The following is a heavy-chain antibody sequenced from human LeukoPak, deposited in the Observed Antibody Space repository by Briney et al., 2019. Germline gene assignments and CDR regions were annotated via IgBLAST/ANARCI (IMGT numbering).Heavy chain of an antibody. V-gene: IGHV1-69*05. CDR3: ARDQSGSYSGIDY. CDR2: IIPIFGTA. Sequence: SVKVSCKASGGTFSSYAISWVRQAHGQGIEWMGGIIPIFGTANYAQKFQGRVTITTDEATSTAYMELSSLRSEDTAVYYCARDQSGSYSGIDYWGQGTLVTVSS. D-gene: IGHD1-26*01. J-gene: IGHJ4*02. CDR1: GGTFSSYA.